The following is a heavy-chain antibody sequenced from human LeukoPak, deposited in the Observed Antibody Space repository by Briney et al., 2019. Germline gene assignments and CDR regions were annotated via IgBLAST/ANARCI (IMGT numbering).Heavy chain of an antibody. CDR1: GGSISRYY. J-gene: IGHJ6*03. CDR2: IYTSGST. V-gene: IGHV4-4*07. CDR3: ARVRTSQYYYYYMDV. Sequence: PSETLSLTCTVSGGSISRYYWTWIRQPAGKGLEWIGRIYTSGSTNYNPSLKSRVTMSVDTSKNQFSLKLSSVTAADTAVNYCARVRTSQYYYYYMDVWGKGTTVTVSS.